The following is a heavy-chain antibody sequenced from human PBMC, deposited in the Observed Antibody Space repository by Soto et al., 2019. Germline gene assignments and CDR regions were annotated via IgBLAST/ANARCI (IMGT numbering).Heavy chain of an antibody. CDR2: IIHDGSTK. V-gene: IGHV3-30*18. CDR1: GFTFSSYG. J-gene: IGHJ4*02. D-gene: IGHD3-10*01. Sequence: QVQLVESGGGVVQPGRSLRLSCAASGFTFSSYGMHWVRQAPGKGREWVAVIIHDGSTKYYADSVKGRFTISRDNSKSTLYLQMNSLRAEDTAVYYCAKDRMGAGVRGYFDYWGQGTLVTVSS. CDR3: AKDRMGAGVRGYFDY.